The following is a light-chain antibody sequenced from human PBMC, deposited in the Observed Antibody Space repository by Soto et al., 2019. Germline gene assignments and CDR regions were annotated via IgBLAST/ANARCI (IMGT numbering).Light chain of an antibody. J-gene: IGKJ1*01. CDR1: QSVSSY. CDR3: QQRSNWPPT. CDR2: DAS. Sequence: EIVLTQSPATLSLSPGERATLSCRASQSVSSYLAWYQQKPGQAPRLPIYDASNRATGIPARFSGSGSGTDFTLTISSLEPEDFAVYYCQQRSNWPPTFGQGTNVDI. V-gene: IGKV3-11*01.